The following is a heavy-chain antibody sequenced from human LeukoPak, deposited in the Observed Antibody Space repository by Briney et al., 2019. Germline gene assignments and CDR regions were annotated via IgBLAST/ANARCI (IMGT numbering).Heavy chain of an antibody. J-gene: IGHJ5*02. CDR1: GFTVSSNH. Sequence: GGSLRLSCAVSGFTVSSNHMSWVRQAPGKGLEWVSVFYSGGDTHYADSVKGRFTISRDNSKNTLYLQMNSLRAEDTAVYYCAKEGAVTGSMWFDHWGQGTLVTVSS. CDR2: FYSGGDT. V-gene: IGHV3-53*01. CDR3: AKEGAVTGSMWFDH. D-gene: IGHD6-19*01.